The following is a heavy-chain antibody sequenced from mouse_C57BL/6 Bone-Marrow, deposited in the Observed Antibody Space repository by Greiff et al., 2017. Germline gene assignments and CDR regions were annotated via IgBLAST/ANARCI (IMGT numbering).Heavy chain of an antibody. V-gene: IGHV1-82*01. J-gene: IGHJ2*01. D-gene: IGHD2-4*01. CDR3: ARGLIIDDDGYYFDY. CDR2: IYPGEGDT. CDR1: GYAFSSSW. Sequence: VHLVESGPELVKPGASVKISCKASGYAFSSSWMNWVKQRPGKGLEWIGRIYPGEGDTNYNGKFKGKATLTADKSSSTAYMQLSSLTSEDSAVYFCARGLIIDDDGYYFDYWGQGTTLTVSS.